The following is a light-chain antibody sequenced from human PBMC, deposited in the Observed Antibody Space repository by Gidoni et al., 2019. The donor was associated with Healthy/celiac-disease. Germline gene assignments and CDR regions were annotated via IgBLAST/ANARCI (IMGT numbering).Light chain of an antibody. V-gene: IGKV1-39*01. CDR2: AAS. CDR1: QGISSY. Sequence: DMQMTRSPSSLSASVGDRVTITCRASQGISSYLNWYQQKPGKAPKLLFYAASSLQSGVPSRFSGSGSGTDFTLTISSLQPEDFATYYCQQSYSTLPWTFGPGTKVEIK. J-gene: IGKJ1*01. CDR3: QQSYSTLPWT.